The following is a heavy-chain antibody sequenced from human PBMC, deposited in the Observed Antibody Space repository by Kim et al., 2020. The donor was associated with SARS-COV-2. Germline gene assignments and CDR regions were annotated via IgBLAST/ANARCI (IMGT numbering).Heavy chain of an antibody. D-gene: IGHD6-19*01. CDR2: IIPIFGTA. J-gene: IGHJ6*02. CDR3: AREGIAVAGNYYYYGMDV. CDR1: GGTFSSYA. V-gene: IGHV1-69*13. Sequence: SVKVSCKASGGTFSSYAISWVRQAPGQGLEWMGGIIPIFGTANYAQKFQGRVTITADESTSTAYMELSSLRSEDTAVYYCAREGIAVAGNYYYYGMDVWGQGTTVTVSS.